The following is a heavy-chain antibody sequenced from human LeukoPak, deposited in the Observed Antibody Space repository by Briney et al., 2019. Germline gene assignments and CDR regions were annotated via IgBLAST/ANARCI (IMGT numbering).Heavy chain of an antibody. CDR2: IYHSGST. V-gene: IGHV4-38-2*02. Sequence: SETLSLTCTVSGYSISSGYYWGWIRQPPGKGLEWIGSIYHSGSTYYNPSLKSRVTISVDTSKNQFSLKLSSVTAADTAVYYCARINTFVYYFDYWGQGALVTVSS. CDR1: GYSISSGYY. J-gene: IGHJ4*02. CDR3: ARINTFVYYFDY. D-gene: IGHD3-16*01.